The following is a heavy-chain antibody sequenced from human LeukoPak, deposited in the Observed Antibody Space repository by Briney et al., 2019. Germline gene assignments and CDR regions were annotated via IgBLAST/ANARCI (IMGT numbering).Heavy chain of an antibody. CDR2: ISSSGSTI. V-gene: IGHV3-48*03. J-gene: IGHJ4*02. D-gene: IGHD3-10*01. CDR1: GFTFSSYE. Sequence: PGGSLRLSCAASGFTFSSYEMKWVRQAPGEGLEWVSYISSSGSTIYYADSVKGRFTISRDNAKNSLYLQMNSLRAEDTAVYYCARGSVYGSGTWGQGTLVTVSS. CDR3: ARGSVYGSGT.